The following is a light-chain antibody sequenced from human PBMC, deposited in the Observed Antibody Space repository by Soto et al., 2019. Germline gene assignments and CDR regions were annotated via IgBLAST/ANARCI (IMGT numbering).Light chain of an antibody. J-gene: IGKJ3*01. CDR1: QSVSSSY. CDR2: GAY. V-gene: IGKV3-20*01. Sequence: EIVLTQSPGTLSLSPGERATLSCRASQSVSSSYLAWYQKKPGQAPRLLIYGAYSRATGIPDRFSGSVSGTDFTLTISRLEPEDFALYYCQQYGSSHLFTFGPGTKVDI. CDR3: QQYGSSHLFT.